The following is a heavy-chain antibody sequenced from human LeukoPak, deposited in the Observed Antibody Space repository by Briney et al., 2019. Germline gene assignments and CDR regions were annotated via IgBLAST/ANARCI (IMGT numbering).Heavy chain of an antibody. J-gene: IGHJ4*02. Sequence: MSSETLSLTCTVSGDSISSSSYSWGWIRQPPGKGLEWIGSIYYSGSTYYNPSLKSRVTISVDTSKNQFSLKLSSVTAADTAVYYCARPPYGGSKTPFDYWGQGTLVTVSS. CDR2: IYYSGST. D-gene: IGHD4-23*01. V-gene: IGHV4-39*01. CDR3: ARPPYGGSKTPFDY. CDR1: GDSISSSSYS.